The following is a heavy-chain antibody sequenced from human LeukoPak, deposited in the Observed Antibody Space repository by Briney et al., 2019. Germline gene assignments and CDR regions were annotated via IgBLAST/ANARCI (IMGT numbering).Heavy chain of an antibody. D-gene: IGHD2-2*01. J-gene: IGHJ4*02. Sequence: GGSLRLSCAASGFTFSSYWMHWVRQAPGMGLVWVSRINSDGSSTSYADSVKGRFTISRDNAKNTLYLQMNSLRADDTAVYYCARDPGPAGWFDYWGRGTLVTVSS. CDR2: INSDGSST. CDR1: GFTFSSYW. V-gene: IGHV3-74*01. CDR3: ARDPGPAGWFDY.